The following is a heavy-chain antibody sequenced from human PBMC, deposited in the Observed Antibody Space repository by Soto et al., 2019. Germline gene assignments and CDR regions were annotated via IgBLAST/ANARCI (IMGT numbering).Heavy chain of an antibody. CDR1: GFTFSDYY. J-gene: IGHJ6*02. CDR3: AREYYYGMDV. V-gene: IGHV3-11*05. Sequence: QVQLVESGGGLVRPGGSLRLSCAASGFTFSDYYMTWIRQAPGKGLEWVSYITGSSDYTNYADSVKGRFTISRDNVKNSLYLQMNSLSAEDTAVYNCAREYYYGMDVWGQGTTVTVSS. CDR2: ITGSSDYT.